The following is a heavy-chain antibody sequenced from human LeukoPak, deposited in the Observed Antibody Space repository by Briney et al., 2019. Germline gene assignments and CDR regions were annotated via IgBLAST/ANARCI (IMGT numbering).Heavy chain of an antibody. CDR3: ARVPQDCSSTSCYAFDI. Sequence: SETLSLTCTVSGGSISSSSYYWGWIRQPPGKGLEWLGSSYYSGSTYYNPSLKSRVTISVDTSKNQFSLKLSSVTAADTAVYYCARVPQDCSSTSCYAFDIWGQGTMVTVSS. D-gene: IGHD2-2*01. V-gene: IGHV4-39*07. CDR1: GGSISSSSYY. CDR2: SYYSGST. J-gene: IGHJ3*02.